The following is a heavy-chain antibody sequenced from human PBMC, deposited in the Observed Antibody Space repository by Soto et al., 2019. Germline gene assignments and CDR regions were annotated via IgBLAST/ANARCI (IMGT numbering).Heavy chain of an antibody. CDR3: ARSGNSNGLVFDY. CDR1: GGSISGYY. V-gene: IGHV4-59*01. J-gene: IGHJ4*02. D-gene: IGHD5-18*01. Sequence: SETLSLTCSVSGGSISGYYWSWIRQSPGKGLEWIGYMYYGGSTRHNPSLDSRVTVSADTSKNQISLRLTSVTAADTAVYYCARSGNSNGLVFDYWGQGMLVTVSS. CDR2: MYYGGST.